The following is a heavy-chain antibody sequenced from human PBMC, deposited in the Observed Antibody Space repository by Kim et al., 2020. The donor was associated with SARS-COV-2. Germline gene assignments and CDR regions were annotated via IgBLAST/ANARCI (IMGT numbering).Heavy chain of an antibody. J-gene: IGHJ4*02. V-gene: IGHV3-33*01. Sequence: YNDSVKGRFTLSRDNSKNTLYLQIDSLRAEETAVYYCAREWGDTAMVSDYWGQGTLVPVSS. D-gene: IGHD5-18*01. CDR3: AREWGDTAMVSDY.